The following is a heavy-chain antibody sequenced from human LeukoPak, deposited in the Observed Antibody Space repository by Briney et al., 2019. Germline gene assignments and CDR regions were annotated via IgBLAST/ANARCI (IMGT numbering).Heavy chain of an antibody. CDR3: ARNRDSN. J-gene: IGHJ4*02. CDR2: IKKDGSEK. V-gene: IGHV3-7*04. Sequence: ETLSLTCTVSGGSISSYYWSWVRQAPGKGLEWVANIKKDGSEKYYVDSVKGRFTISRDNAKKSLYLQMISLRAEDTAVYYCARNRDSNWGQGTLVTVSS. D-gene: IGHD2-21*02. CDR1: GGSISSYY.